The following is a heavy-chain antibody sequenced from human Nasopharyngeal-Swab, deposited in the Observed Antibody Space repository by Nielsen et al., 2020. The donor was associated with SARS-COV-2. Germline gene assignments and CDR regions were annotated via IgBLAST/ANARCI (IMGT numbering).Heavy chain of an antibody. CDR1: GDSISSSNW. CDR2: IYHSGST. CDR3: AKVLWFGELYY. D-gene: IGHD3-10*01. J-gene: IGHJ4*02. V-gene: IGHV4-4*02. Sequence: GPLRLPCAVSGDSISSSNWWSWVRQPPGKGLEWLGEIYHSGSTNYNPSLKSRVTISVEKSKNQFSLKLSSVTAADTAVYYCAKVLWFGELYYWGQGTLVTVSS.